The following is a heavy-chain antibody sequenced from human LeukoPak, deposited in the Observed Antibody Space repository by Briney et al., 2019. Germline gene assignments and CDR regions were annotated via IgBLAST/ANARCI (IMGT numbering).Heavy chain of an antibody. CDR2: ISGSGDST. CDR1: GFTFSRYA. J-gene: IGHJ4*02. Sequence: GGSLRLSCAASGFTFSRYAMSWVRQAPGKGLEWVSGISGSGDSTYYADSVEGRFTISRDNSKNTPYLQMNSLRAEDTAVYYCAKDNSGFLFFWDYWGQGTLVTVSS. CDR3: AKDNSGFLFFWDY. V-gene: IGHV3-23*01. D-gene: IGHD5-12*01.